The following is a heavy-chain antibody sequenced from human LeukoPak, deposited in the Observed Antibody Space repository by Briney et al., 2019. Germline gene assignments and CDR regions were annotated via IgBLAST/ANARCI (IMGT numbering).Heavy chain of an antibody. CDR1: GFTFSSYA. CDR2: ISGSGGST. V-gene: IGHV3-23*01. J-gene: IGHJ3*02. D-gene: IGHD3-16*01. Sequence: PGGSLRLSCAASGFTFSSYAMSWVRQAPGKGLEWVSAISGSGGSTYYADSVKGRFTISRDNSKNTLYLQMNSLRAEDTAVYYCAKVFFTLFGGVRFVFNIWGKGKRVTVFS. CDR3: AKVFFTLFGGVRFVFNI.